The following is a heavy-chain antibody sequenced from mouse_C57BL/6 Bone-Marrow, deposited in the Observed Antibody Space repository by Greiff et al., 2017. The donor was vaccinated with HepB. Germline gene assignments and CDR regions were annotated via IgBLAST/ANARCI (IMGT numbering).Heavy chain of an antibody. D-gene: IGHD2-5*01. V-gene: IGHV1-54*01. CDR3: ARSGFYSNYEAWFAY. Sequence: VQLQQSGAELVRPGTSVKVSCKASGYAFTNYLIEWVKQRPGQGLEWIGVINPGSGGTNYNKKFKGKATLTADKSSSTAYMQLSSLTSEDSAVYFCARSGFYSNYEAWFAYWGQGTLVTVSA. CDR1: GYAFTNYL. J-gene: IGHJ3*01. CDR2: INPGSGGT.